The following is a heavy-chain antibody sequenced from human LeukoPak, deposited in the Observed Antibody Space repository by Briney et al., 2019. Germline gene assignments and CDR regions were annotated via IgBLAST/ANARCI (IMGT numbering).Heavy chain of an antibody. Sequence: PSETLSLTCTVTGGSISSSSYYWSWIRQPPGKGLKWIGYIYYSGSTNYNPSLKSRVTISVDTSKNQFSLKLSSVTAADTAVYYCARGVSGVSYYDILTGYSPLDYWGQGTLVTVSS. CDR2: IYYSGST. J-gene: IGHJ4*02. CDR3: ARGVSGVSYYDILTGYSPLDY. D-gene: IGHD3-9*01. CDR1: GGSISSSSYY. V-gene: IGHV4-61*01.